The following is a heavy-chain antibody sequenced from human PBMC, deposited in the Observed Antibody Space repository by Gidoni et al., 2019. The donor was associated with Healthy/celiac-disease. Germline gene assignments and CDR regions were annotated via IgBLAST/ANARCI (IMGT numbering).Heavy chain of an antibody. Sequence: EVQLVASGGGLVQPGGSLRLSCAASGFTFSSYSMNWVRQAPGKGLEWVSYISSSSSTIYYADSVKGRFTISRDNAKNSLYLQRNSLRDEDTAVYYCARDRRYYGMDVWGQGTTVTVSS. CDR3: ARDRRYYGMDV. CDR2: ISSSSSTI. CDR1: GFTFSSYS. V-gene: IGHV3-48*02. J-gene: IGHJ6*02.